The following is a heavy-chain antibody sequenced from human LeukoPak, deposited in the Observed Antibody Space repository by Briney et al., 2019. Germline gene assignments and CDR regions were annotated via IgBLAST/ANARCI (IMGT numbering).Heavy chain of an antibody. J-gene: IGHJ3*02. D-gene: IGHD3-22*01. CDR2: IYHSGST. CDR3: ARDRPDYYDSSGYALSIPSDAFDI. CDR1: GGSISSGGYY. Sequence: PSETLSLTCTVSGGSISSGGYYWSWIRQPPGKGLEWIGYIYHSGSTYYNPSLKSRVTISVDRSKNQFSLKLRSVTAADTAVYYCARDRPDYYDSSGYALSIPSDAFDIWGQGTMVTVSS. V-gene: IGHV4-30-2*01.